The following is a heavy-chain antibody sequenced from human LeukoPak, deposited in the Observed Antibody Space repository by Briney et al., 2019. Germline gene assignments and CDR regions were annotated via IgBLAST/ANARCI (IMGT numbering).Heavy chain of an antibody. CDR2: IYTSGST. CDR1: GGSISSGGYY. Sequence: PSETLSLTCTVSGGSISSGGYYWSWIRQPAGKGLEWIGRIYTSGSTKYNPSLKSHVTISLDTSKNQFSLRLASVTAADTAVYYCARGPAFDYWGQGALVTVSS. V-gene: IGHV4-61*02. CDR3: ARGPAFDY. J-gene: IGHJ4*02.